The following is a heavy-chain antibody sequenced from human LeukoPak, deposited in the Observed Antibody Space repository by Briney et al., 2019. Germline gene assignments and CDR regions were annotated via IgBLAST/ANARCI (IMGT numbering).Heavy chain of an antibody. CDR3: AKDQREKGVTGDAFDI. CDR2: IRYDGSNK. CDR1: GFTFSSYG. D-gene: IGHD1-14*01. J-gene: IGHJ3*02. Sequence: GGSLRLSCAASGFTFSSYGMHWVRQAPGKGREWVAFIRYDGSNKYYADSVKGRFTIYRDNSKNTLYLQMNSLRAEDTAVYYCAKDQREKGVTGDAFDIWGQGTMVSVSS. V-gene: IGHV3-30*02.